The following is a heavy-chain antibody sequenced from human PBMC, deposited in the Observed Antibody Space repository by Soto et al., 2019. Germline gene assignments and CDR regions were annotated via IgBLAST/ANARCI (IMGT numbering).Heavy chain of an antibody. D-gene: IGHD2-15*01. V-gene: IGHV3-74*01. CDR1: GFTFSSYW. CDR3: VRTSLVVAAATREDY. J-gene: IGHJ4*02. CDR2: INSDGSST. Sequence: EVQLVESGGGLFRPGGSLRLSCEASGFTFSSYWMHWVRQAPGKGLVWVSRINSDGSSTSYADSVKGRFTISRDNAKNTLYLQMNSLRAEDTAVYYCVRTSLVVAAATREDYWGQGTLVTVSS.